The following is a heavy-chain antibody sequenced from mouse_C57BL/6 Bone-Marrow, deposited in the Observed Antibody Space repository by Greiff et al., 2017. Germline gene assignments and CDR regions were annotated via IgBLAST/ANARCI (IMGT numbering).Heavy chain of an antibody. D-gene: IGHD2-5*01. V-gene: IGHV1-55*01. CDR3: ARPYYSNYWYFDV. CDR1: GYTFTSYW. Sequence: LQQPGAELVKPGASVKMSCKASGYTFTSYWITWVKQRPGQGLEWIGDIYPGSGSTNSNEKFKSKATLTVDTSSSTAYMQLSSLTSEDSAVYYCARPYYSNYWYFDVWGTGTTVTVSS. CDR2: IYPGSGST. J-gene: IGHJ1*03.